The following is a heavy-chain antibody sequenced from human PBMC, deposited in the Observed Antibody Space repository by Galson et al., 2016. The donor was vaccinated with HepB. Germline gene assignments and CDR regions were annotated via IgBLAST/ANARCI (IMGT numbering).Heavy chain of an antibody. J-gene: IGHJ6*03. CDR1: KFTFSNYG. CDR3: ARGPRGWLYYYYYMDV. CDR2: IWYDGSRK. Sequence: SLRLSCAASKFTFSNYGMHWVRQAPGKGLEWVAFIWYDGSRKYYGDSVKGRFTISRDNSNNTLYLQMNSLRAEDTAVYHCARGPRGWLYYYYYMDVWGKGTTVTVSS. D-gene: IGHD6-19*01. V-gene: IGHV3-33*01.